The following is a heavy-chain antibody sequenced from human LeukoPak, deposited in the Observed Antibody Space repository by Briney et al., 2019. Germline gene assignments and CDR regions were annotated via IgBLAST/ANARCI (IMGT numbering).Heavy chain of an antibody. D-gene: IGHD6-19*01. CDR3: ARGVAVAGTDYYYYGMDV. CDR1: GYTFTSYG. CDR2: ISAYNGNT. J-gene: IGHJ6*02. Sequence: VASVKVYCKASGYTFTSYGISWVRQAPGQGLEWMGWISAYNGNTNYAQKLQGRVTMTTDTSTSTAYMELRSLRSDDTAVYYCARGVAVAGTDYYYYGMDVWGQGTTVTVFS. V-gene: IGHV1-18*01.